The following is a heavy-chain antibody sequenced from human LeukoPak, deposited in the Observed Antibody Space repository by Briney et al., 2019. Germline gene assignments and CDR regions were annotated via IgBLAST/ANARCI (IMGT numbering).Heavy chain of an antibody. Sequence: SETLSLTCTVSGGSISSGGYYWSWIRQHPGKGLGWIGYIYYSGSTYYNPSLKSRVTISVDTSKNQFSLKLSSVTAADTAVYYCARVPPYDSSGYYYAQRGYFDYWGQGTLVTVSS. CDR3: ARVPPYDSSGYYYAQRGYFDY. J-gene: IGHJ4*02. CDR1: GGSISSGGYY. CDR2: IYYSGST. D-gene: IGHD3-22*01. V-gene: IGHV4-31*03.